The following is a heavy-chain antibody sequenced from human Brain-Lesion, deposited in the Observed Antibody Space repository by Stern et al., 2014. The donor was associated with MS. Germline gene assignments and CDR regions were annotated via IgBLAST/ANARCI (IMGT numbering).Heavy chain of an antibody. D-gene: IGHD2-8*02. J-gene: IGHJ4*02. V-gene: IGHV3-72*01. CDR3: IRPLVGSTRGFEY. Sequence: EVQLVESGGGSVQPGVSLRLACAASGFTFSDHYMDWVRQSPRKGLEWVGRIRNRANSYTTEYAASVKGRFTIWRDDSQNSMYLHMNSLKTEDTAVYYCIRPLVGSTRGFEYWGQGTLVTVSS. CDR1: GFTFSDHY. CDR2: IRNRANSYTT.